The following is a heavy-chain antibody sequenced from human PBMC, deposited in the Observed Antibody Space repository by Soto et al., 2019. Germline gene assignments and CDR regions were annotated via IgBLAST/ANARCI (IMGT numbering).Heavy chain of an antibody. CDR2: ISAYNGNT. D-gene: IGHD6-19*01. Sequence: VKVSCKASGGTFSSYAISWVLRAPGQGLEWMGWISAYNGNTNYAQKLQGRVTMTTDTSTSTAYMELRSLRSDDTAVYYCARVSPIAVALNLYWGQGTLVTVSS. V-gene: IGHV1-18*01. J-gene: IGHJ4*02. CDR3: ARVSPIAVALNLY. CDR1: GGTFSSYA.